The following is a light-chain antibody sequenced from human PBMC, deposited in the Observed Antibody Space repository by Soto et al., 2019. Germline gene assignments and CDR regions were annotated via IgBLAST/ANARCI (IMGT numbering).Light chain of an antibody. V-gene: IGLV7-46*01. CDR1: TGAVTSGHY. J-gene: IGLJ1*01. CDR2: DTS. CDR3: LLSYSGARLYV. Sequence: QAVVTQEPSLTVSPGGTVTLTCGSSTGAVTSGHYPYWFQQKPGQAPRTLIYDTSNKHSWTPARFSGSLLVGKAALTLSGAQPEDEAEYYCLLSYSGARLYVFGTGTKLTVL.